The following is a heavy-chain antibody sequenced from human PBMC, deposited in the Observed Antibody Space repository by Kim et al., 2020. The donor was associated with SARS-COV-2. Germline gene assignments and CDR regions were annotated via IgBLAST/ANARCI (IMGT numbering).Heavy chain of an antibody. CDR1: GFVFTNNF. CDR3: VTGAADD. V-gene: IGHV3-53*01. J-gene: IGHJ4*02. CDR2: LTGGGTT. Sequence: GGSLRLSCAASGFVFTNNFINWVRQTPGKGLEWVSLLTGGGTTIYANSVRGRFTVSRDTSNNMVYLLVNDLRAEATAIYYCVTGAADDWGQGTLVTVSS.